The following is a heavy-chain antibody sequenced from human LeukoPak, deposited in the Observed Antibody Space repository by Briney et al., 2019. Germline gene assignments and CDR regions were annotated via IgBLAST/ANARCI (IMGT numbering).Heavy chain of an antibody. CDR3: ARQYSSSWFSRRNENWFDP. CDR1: GYTFTSYG. CDR2: ISAYNGNT. J-gene: IGHJ5*02. Sequence: GASVKVSCKACGYTFTSYGISWVRQAPGQGLELMGWISAYNGNTNYAQKLQGRVTMTTDTSTSTAYMELRSLRSDDTAVYYCARQYSSSWFSRRNENWFDPWGQGTLVTVSS. V-gene: IGHV1-18*01. D-gene: IGHD6-13*01.